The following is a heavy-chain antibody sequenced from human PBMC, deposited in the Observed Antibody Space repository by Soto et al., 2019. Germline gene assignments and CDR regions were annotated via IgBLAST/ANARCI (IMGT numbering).Heavy chain of an antibody. J-gene: IGHJ4*02. CDR2: ISYDGSNE. D-gene: IGHD3-22*01. CDR1: GFTFSSYG. CDR3: GKDTYYHDSSGYYVFDY. V-gene: IGHV3-30*18. Sequence: QVQLVESGGGVVQPGRSLRLSCAASGFTFSSYGMHWVRLAPGKGLEWVAGISYDGSNEYYADSVKGRFTISRDNSKNTLYLQMNSLRAEDTAVYYCGKDTYYHDSSGYYVFDYWGQGTLVTVSS.